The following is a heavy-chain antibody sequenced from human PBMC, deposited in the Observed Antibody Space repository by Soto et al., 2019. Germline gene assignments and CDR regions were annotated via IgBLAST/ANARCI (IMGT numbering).Heavy chain of an antibody. V-gene: IGHV1-69*13. CDR3: ARVGGSGYDRSSLDPSYFGY. J-gene: IGHJ4*01. CDR1: GGTFSCYA. Sequence: WASVKVSCKASGGTFSCYAISWVRQAPGQVLEWMGGIIPIFGTANYAQKFQGRVTITADESTSTAYLELSSLRSEDSAVYYCARVGGSGYDRSSLDPSYFGYWGQETLVTVSS. D-gene: IGHD5-12*01. CDR2: IIPIFGTA.